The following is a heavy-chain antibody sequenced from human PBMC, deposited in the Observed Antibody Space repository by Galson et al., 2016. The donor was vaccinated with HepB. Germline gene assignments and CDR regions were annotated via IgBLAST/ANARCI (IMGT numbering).Heavy chain of an antibody. CDR1: GFTFSSYG. CDR3: VRDRAYHAFDI. CDR2: IWHDGSNK. V-gene: IGHV3-33*01. J-gene: IGHJ3*02. Sequence: SLRLSCAAPGFTFSSYGMHWVRQAPGKGLEWVAVIWHDGSNKYYADSVRGRFTISRDNTRSSVYLLMNSLGAEDTALYYCVRDRAYHAFDIWGQGTMVTVSS.